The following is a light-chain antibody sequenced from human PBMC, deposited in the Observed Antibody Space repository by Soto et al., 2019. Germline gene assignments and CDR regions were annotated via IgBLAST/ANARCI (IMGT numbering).Light chain of an antibody. CDR1: QNVNSRY. CDR3: QHYGDSPPNT. J-gene: IGKJ2*01. Sequence: ENVLTQSPGTLSLSPGEGATLSCRASQNVNSRYLAWYQQKPGQAPRLLVYAASTRAAGTPHRFSGSASGTDFTLSISRLEPEDFAIYFCQHYGDSPPNTFGQVTRLEMK. CDR2: AAS. V-gene: IGKV3-20*01.